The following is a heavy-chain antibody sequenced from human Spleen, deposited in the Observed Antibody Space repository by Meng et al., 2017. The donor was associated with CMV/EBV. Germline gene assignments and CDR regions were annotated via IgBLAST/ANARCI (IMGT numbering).Heavy chain of an antibody. CDR2: IYSSGST. V-gene: IGHV4-30-4*01. J-gene: IGHJ4*02. Sequence: SETLSLTCSVSGGSTTSGDYYWSWIRQPPGKGLEWLGDIYSSGSTYYNPSLKSRVIISKNTSKKQFSLKLTSVTVADTAVYFCARRTVGTFDYWGQGTLVTVSS. CDR3: ARRTVGTFDY. CDR1: GGSTTSGDYY. D-gene: IGHD7-27*01.